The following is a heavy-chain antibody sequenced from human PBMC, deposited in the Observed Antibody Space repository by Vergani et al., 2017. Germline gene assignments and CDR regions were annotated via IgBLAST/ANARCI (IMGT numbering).Heavy chain of an antibody. J-gene: IGHJ4*02. V-gene: IGHV3-30*01. D-gene: IGHD3-10*01. CDR2: ISYDGSNK. CDR1: GFTFNNYA. CDR3: ARATRFGELLDY. Sequence: QVQLVESGRGVVQPGRSLRLSCAASGFTFNNYALHWVRQAPGKGLEWVAVISYDGSNKYYADSVKGRFTISRDNSKNTLYLQMNSLRAEDTAVYYCARATRFGELLDYWGQGTLVTVSS.